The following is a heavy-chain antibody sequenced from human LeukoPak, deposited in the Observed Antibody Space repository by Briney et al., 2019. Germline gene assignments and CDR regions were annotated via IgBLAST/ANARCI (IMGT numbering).Heavy chain of an antibody. CDR1: GFTFDDYG. J-gene: IGHJ4*02. Sequence: GGSLRLSCAASGFTFDDYGMSWVRQAPGKGLEWVSGINWNGGSTGYGDSVKGRFTISRDNAKNSLYLHMNSLRAEDTALYYCAREPYYDSSGYSPDYWGQGTLVTVSS. D-gene: IGHD3-22*01. CDR3: AREPYYDSSGYSPDY. CDR2: INWNGGST. V-gene: IGHV3-20*04.